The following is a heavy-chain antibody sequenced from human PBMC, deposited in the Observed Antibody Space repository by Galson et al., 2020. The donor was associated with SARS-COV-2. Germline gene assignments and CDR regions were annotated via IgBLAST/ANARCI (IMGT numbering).Heavy chain of an antibody. Sequence: SQTLSLTCAISGDSVSSNSAAWNWIRQSPSRGLEWLGRTYYRSKWYNDYAVSVKSRITINPDTSKNQFSLQLNSVTPEDTAVYYCARGGWFGELLYYYYYYGMDVWGQGTTVTVSS. J-gene: IGHJ6*02. D-gene: IGHD3-10*01. V-gene: IGHV6-1*01. CDR3: ARGGWFGELLYYYYYYGMDV. CDR1: GDSVSSNSAA. CDR2: TYYRSKWYN.